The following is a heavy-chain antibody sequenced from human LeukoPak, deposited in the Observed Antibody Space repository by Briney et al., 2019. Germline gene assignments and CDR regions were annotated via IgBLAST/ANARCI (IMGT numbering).Heavy chain of an antibody. Sequence: PSETLSLTCTISRASVRSAGYHWTWIRQPPGWGLEWNGYIYYISNTNYNPSLKSHVTMSLDPTNSQFSLKLNAVTAHDTAVLYCARTQSQSGSYRYYFGYWGQGTLVTVSS. CDR3: ARTQSQSGSYRYYFGY. V-gene: IGHV4-61*08. CDR2: IYYISNT. CDR1: RASVRSAGYH. D-gene: IGHD1-26*01. J-gene: IGHJ4*02.